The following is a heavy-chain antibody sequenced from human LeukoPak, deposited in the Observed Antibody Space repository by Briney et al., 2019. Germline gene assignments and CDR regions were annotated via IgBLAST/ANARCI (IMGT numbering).Heavy chain of an antibody. CDR2: INQDGSQT. J-gene: IGHJ4*02. CDR1: GFVFSDYW. D-gene: IGHD5-12*01. V-gene: IGHV3-7*01. CDR3: ARDSTPRYSGYDWVF. Sequence: GGSLRLSCTASGFVFSDYWMSWVRQAPGKGLEWLANINQDGSQTSHVDSVRGRFTASRDNAKNSLYLQMNSLRVDDTAVYYCARDSTPRYSGYDWVFWGRGTLVTVSS.